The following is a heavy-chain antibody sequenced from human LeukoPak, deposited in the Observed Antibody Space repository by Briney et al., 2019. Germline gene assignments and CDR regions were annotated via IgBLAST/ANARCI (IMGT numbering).Heavy chain of an antibody. V-gene: IGHV4-59*08. D-gene: IGHD4-17*01. Sequence: SETLSLTCTVSGGSITSYHWSWIRQPPGKGLEWIGYIHNSGNTNYNPSLKSRVTISIDTSKNQFSLKLSSVTAAGTAVYYCARLGRAVTTFFDYWGQGTLVTVSS. CDR1: GGSITSYH. J-gene: IGHJ4*02. CDR3: ARLGRAVTTFFDY. CDR2: IHNSGNT.